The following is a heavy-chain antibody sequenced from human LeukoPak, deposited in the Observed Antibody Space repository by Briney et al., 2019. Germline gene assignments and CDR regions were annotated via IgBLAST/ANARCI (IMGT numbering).Heavy chain of an antibody. Sequence: PGGSLRLSCAASGFTFSSYWMSWVRQAPGKGLEWVANIKQDGSEKYYVDSVKGRFTISRDNSKNTLYLQMNSLRAEDTAVYYCAKGWTQASTGRDPWGQGTLVTVSS. D-gene: IGHD1-14*01. CDR3: AKGWTQASTGRDP. V-gene: IGHV3-7*01. CDR1: GFTFSSYW. CDR2: IKQDGSEK. J-gene: IGHJ5*02.